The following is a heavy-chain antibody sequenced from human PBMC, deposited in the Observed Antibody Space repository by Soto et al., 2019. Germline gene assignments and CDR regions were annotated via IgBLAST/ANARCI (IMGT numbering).Heavy chain of an antibody. CDR2: TYYRSKWYN. CDR1: GDSVSSNSAA. D-gene: IGHD2-2*01. Sequence: PSQTLSLTCAISGDSVSSNSAAWNWIRQSPSRGLEWLGRTYYRSKWYNDYAVSVKSRITINPDTSKNQFSLQLNSVTPEDTAVYYCARDMGYCSSTSCYPPNWFDPRGQGTLVTVSS. J-gene: IGHJ5*02. CDR3: ARDMGYCSSTSCYPPNWFDP. V-gene: IGHV6-1*01.